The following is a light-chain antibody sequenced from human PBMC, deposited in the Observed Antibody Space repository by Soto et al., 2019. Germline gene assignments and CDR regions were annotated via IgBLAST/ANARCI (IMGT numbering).Light chain of an antibody. V-gene: IGLV2-11*01. CDR3: CSYAGRDTLDV. CDR2: DVS. Sequence: QSALTQPRSVSGSPGQSVTISCTGTSTDVGGYNYVSWYQQHPGKVPKLMLYDVSKRLSGVPDRFAGSKSGNTASLTISGLQAGDEADYYFCSYAGRDTLDVFGSGTKLTVL. CDR1: STDVGGYNY. J-gene: IGLJ1*01.